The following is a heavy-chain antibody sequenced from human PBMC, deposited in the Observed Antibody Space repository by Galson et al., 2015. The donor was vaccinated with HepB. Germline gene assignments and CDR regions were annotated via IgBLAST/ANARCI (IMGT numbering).Heavy chain of an antibody. CDR2: IGTAGET. V-gene: IGHV3-13*01. Sequence: SLRLSCAASGFTFSTYDMHWVRQVTGKGLEWVSTIGTAGETYYPGSVKGRFTISRENAKKSVYLQMNSLRGGDTAEYYCARGEGIVGGGDFDYWGQGTLVTVSS. D-gene: IGHD1-26*01. CDR3: ARGEGIVGGGDFDY. J-gene: IGHJ4*02. CDR1: GFTFSTYD.